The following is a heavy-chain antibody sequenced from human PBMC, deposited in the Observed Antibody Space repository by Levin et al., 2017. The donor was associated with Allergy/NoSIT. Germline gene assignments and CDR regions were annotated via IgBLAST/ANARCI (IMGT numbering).Heavy chain of an antibody. CDR2: ISYDGSNK. Sequence: GGSLRLSCAASGFTFSSYAMHWVRQAPGKGLEWVAVISYDGSNKYYADSVKGRFTISRDNSKNTLYLQMNSLRAEDTAVYYCARWRIAAAFDYWGQGTLVTVSS. CDR3: ARWRIAAAFDY. J-gene: IGHJ4*02. D-gene: IGHD6-13*01. CDR1: GFTFSSYA. V-gene: IGHV3-30-3*01.